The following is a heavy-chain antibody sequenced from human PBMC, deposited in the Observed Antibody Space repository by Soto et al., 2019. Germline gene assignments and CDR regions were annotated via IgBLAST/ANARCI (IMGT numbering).Heavy chain of an antibody. V-gene: IGHV5-51*03. D-gene: IGHD6-19*01. CDR1: GYSFSNTW. CDR2: IYPGNSET. CDR3: AKEAGSAYYGMDV. J-gene: IGHJ6*02. Sequence: EVQLVQSGAEVKEPGESLKISCKGSGYSFSNTWINWVRQMPGKGLEWMAIIYPGNSETRYSPSFQGQVTISADTSINTACLQWSSLKASDTATYYCAKEAGSAYYGMDVWGQGTTVTVSS.